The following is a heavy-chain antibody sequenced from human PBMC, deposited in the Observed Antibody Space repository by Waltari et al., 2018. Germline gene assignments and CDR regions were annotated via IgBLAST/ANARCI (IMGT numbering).Heavy chain of an antibody. V-gene: IGHV4-59*01. CDR1: GGSISSYY. CDR3: ARVSTKTIFGVVIISYFDY. J-gene: IGHJ4*02. D-gene: IGHD3-3*01. CDR2: IYYSGST. Sequence: QVQLQESGPGLVKPSETLSLTCTVSGGSISSYYWSWIRQPPGKGLEWIGYIYYSGSTNVSPSLNSRVTISVDTSKNQFALKLSSVTAADTAVYYCARVSTKTIFGVVIISYFDYWGQGTLVTVSS.